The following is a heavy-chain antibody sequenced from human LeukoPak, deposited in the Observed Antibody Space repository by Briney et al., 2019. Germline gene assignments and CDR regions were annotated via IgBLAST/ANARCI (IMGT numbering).Heavy chain of an antibody. Sequence: GGSLRLSCAASGFTFTSYWMTWVRRAPGKGLEWVASIKPDGSVTYYVDSEKGRFTISRDNARNSLYLQMNSLRAEDTAVYYCASTGQLNYWGQGTLVTVSS. CDR2: IKPDGSVT. D-gene: IGHD6-13*01. CDR1: GFTFTSYW. J-gene: IGHJ4*02. CDR3: ASTGQLNY. V-gene: IGHV3-7*01.